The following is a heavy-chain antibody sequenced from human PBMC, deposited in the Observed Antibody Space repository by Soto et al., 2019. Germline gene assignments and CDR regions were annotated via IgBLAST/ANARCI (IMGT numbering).Heavy chain of an antibody. CDR3: ARMGSGSGYYSYYYYGMDV. CDR2: ISGSGGST. D-gene: IGHD3-3*01. CDR1: GFTFSSYA. V-gene: IGHV3-23*01. J-gene: IGHJ6*02. Sequence: GGSLRLSCAASGFTFSSYAMSWVRQAPGKGLEWVSAISGSGGSTYYADSVKGRFTISRDNSKNTLYLQMNSLRAEDTAVYYCARMGSGSGYYSYYYYGMDVWGQGTTVTVSS.